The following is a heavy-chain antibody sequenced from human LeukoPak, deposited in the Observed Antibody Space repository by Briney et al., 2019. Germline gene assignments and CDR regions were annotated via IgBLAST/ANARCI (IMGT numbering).Heavy chain of an antibody. J-gene: IGHJ4*02. CDR3: AREGRFGDLFDS. V-gene: IGHV4-4*07. D-gene: IGHD3-10*01. CDR2: IYTSGST. Sequence: PSETLSLTCAVYGGSFSGYYWSWIRQPAGKGLEWIGRIYTSGSTNYNPSLKSRVTISVDTSKNQFSLKLSSVTAADTAVYYCAREGRFGDLFDSWGQGTLVTVSS. CDR1: GGSFSGYY.